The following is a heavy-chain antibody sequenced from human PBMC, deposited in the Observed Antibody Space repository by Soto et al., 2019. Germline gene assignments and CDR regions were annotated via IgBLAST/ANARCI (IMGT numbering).Heavy chain of an antibody. D-gene: IGHD6-13*01. CDR2: TYYRSKWYN. CDR1: GDSVSSNSAA. Sequence: SPTLSLTCAISGDSVSSNSAAWNWIRQSPSRGLEWLGRTYYRSKWYNDYAVSVKSRITINPDTSKNQFSLQLNSVTPEDTAVYYCARALRGSSWYALEHEYYYYYGMDVWGQGTTVTVSS. V-gene: IGHV6-1*01. J-gene: IGHJ6*02. CDR3: ARALRGSSWYALEHEYYYYYGMDV.